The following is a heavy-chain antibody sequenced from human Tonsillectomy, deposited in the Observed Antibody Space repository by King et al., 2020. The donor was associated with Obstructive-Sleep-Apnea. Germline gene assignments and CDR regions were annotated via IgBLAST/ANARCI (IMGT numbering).Heavy chain of an antibody. J-gene: IGHJ5*02. Sequence: QLVQSGAEVKKPGASVKVSCKASGYTFTSYDINWVRQATGQGLEWMGWMNPNSGNTGYAQKFQGRVTMTRNTSISTAYMELSSLRSEDTAVYYCARDGLRITMVRGHRYNWFDPWGQGTLVTVSS. CDR3: ARDGLRITMVRGHRYNWFDP. CDR2: MNPNSGNT. V-gene: IGHV1-8*01. CDR1: GYTFTSYD. D-gene: IGHD3-10*01.